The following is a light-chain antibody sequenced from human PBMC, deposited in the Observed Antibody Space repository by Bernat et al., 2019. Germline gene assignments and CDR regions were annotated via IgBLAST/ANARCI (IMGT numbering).Light chain of an antibody. CDR2: AAS. V-gene: IGKV1-9*01. J-gene: IGKJ1*01. CDR3: QQLYSSPWT. Sequence: DIQLTQSPSFLSASVGDRVTITCRASQGISSSLAWYQHKPGKAPKLLIYAASILQSGVPSRFSGSGSETEFTLTISSLQPEDFATYSCQQLYSSPWTFGQGTKV. CDR1: QGISSS.